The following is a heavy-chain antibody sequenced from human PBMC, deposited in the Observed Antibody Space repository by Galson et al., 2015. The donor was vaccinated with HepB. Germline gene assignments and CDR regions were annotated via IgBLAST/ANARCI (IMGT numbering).Heavy chain of an antibody. Sequence: SVKVSCKASGYTFTGYYMHWVRQAPGQGLEWMGWINPNSGGTNYAQKFQGRVTMTRDTSISTAYMELSRLRSDDTAVYYCAKDRGLEESRYFYYMDVWGKGTTVTVSS. D-gene: IGHD1-26*01. V-gene: IGHV1-2*02. CDR3: AKDRGLEESRYFYYMDV. J-gene: IGHJ6*03. CDR2: INPNSGGT. CDR1: GYTFTGYY.